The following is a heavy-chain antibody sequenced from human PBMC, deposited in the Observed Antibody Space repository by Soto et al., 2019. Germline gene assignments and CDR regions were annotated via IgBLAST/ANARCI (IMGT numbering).Heavy chain of an antibody. D-gene: IGHD3-10*01. J-gene: IGHJ4*02. CDR1: GFTFSSYW. CDR2: INSDGSTI. CDR3: ARVRYGSYAWGY. V-gene: IGHV3-74*01. Sequence: EVQLVESGGGLVQPGGSLRLSCAASGFTFSSYWMHWVRQAPGKGLVWVSRINSDGSTITYADSVKGRFTISRDNAKNTLYLQMNSLRDEDTAVYYCARVRYGSYAWGYWGQGTRVTVSS.